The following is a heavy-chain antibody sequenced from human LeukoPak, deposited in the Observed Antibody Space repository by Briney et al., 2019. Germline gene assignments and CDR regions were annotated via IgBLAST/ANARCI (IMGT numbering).Heavy chain of an antibody. D-gene: IGHD3-10*01. J-gene: IGHJ4*02. CDR3: ARKVRAYGSGSPTYYFDY. CDR2: IYHSGST. CDR1: GYSISSGYY. Sequence: SETLSLTCTVSGYSISSGYYWGWIRQPPGKGLEWIGSIYHSGSTYYNPSLKSRVTISVDTSKNQFSLKLSSVTAADTAVYYCARKVRAYGSGSPTYYFDYWGQGTLVTVSS. V-gene: IGHV4-38-2*02.